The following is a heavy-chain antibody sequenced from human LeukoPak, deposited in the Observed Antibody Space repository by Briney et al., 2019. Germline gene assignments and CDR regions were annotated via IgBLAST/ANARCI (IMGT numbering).Heavy chain of an antibody. CDR2: ISSSSSYI. V-gene: IGHV3-21*01. CDR3: ARDDIVVVPAAPGGSGYYGMDV. CDR1: GFTFSSYS. J-gene: IGHJ6*02. Sequence: PGGSLRLSCAASGFTFSSYSMNWVRQAPGKGLEWVSSISSSSSYIYYADSVKGRFTISRDNAKNSLYLQMNSLRAEDTAVYYCARDDIVVVPAAPGGSGYYGMDVWGQGTTVTVSS. D-gene: IGHD2-2*01.